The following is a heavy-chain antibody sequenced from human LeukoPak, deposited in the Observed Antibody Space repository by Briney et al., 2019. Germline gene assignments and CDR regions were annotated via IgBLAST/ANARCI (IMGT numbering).Heavy chain of an antibody. CDR3: ARDSGSSTWFVPDNFWFDP. CDR1: GYTFVGYY. J-gene: IGHJ5*02. V-gene: IGHV1-2*02. CDR2: INPHSGVT. Sequence: ASVRVSCQASGYTFVGYYIHWVRRAPGQGLEWLGSINPHSGVTKYAQRFQERVTQSRDTSRNTAFMELRSLRSDDTAVYYCARDSGSSTWFVPDNFWFDPWGQGTLVIVSS. D-gene: IGHD6-13*01.